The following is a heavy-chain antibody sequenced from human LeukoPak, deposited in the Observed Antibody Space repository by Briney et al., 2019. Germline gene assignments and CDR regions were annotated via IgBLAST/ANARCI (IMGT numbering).Heavy chain of an antibody. Sequence: SETLSLTCSVSGGSISNYYWSWIRQPPGKGLEWIGYMYDSGHTMYNSSLKSRVTMSLDTSKNHFSLKLNSVTAADTAVYYCARHPFATPFDYWGPGTLVTVSS. V-gene: IGHV4-59*08. J-gene: IGHJ4*02. CDR2: MYDSGHT. CDR3: ARHPFATPFDY. CDR1: GGSISNYY. D-gene: IGHD2-15*01.